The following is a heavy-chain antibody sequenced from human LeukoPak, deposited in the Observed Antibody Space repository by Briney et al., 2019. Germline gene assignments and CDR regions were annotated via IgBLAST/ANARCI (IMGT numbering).Heavy chain of an antibody. CDR3: ARGRGYSYGFNYYYGMGV. CDR1: GYTFTSYD. CDR2: MNPNSGNT. Sequence: ASVKVSCKASGYTFTSYDINWVRQATGQGLEWMGWMNPNSGNTGYAQKFQGRVTMTRNTSISTAYMELSSLRSEDTAVYYCARGRGYSYGFNYYYGMGVWGQGTTVTVSS. D-gene: IGHD5-18*01. J-gene: IGHJ6*02. V-gene: IGHV1-8*01.